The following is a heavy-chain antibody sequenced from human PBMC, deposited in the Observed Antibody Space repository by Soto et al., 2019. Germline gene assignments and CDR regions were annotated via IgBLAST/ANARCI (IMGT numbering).Heavy chain of an antibody. D-gene: IGHD6-13*01. CDR3: ARRIGRKTRIAAAGRLSYYYYYMDV. V-gene: IGHV1-8*01. J-gene: IGHJ6*03. Sequence: GASVKVSCKASGYTFTSYDINWVRQATGQGLEWMVWMNPNSGNTGYAQKFQGRVTMTRNTSISTAYMELSSLRSEDTAVYYCARRIGRKTRIAAAGRLSYYYYYMDVWGKGTTVTVSS. CDR1: GYTFTSYD. CDR2: MNPNSGNT.